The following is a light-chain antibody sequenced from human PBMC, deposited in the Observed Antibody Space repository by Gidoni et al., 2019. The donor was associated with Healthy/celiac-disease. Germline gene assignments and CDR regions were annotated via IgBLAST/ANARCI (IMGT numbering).Light chain of an antibody. CDR1: QSISSF. CDR3: QQSYSTPWT. Sequence: DIQMTQSPSSLSASVGERVTITGRASQSISSFLNWYQHKPGKAPKFLIYAASTLQSGVPSRFTGSGSGTDFTLTISSLQPEDFATYYCQQSYSTPWTFGQGTKVEIK. CDR2: AAS. J-gene: IGKJ1*01. V-gene: IGKV1-39*01.